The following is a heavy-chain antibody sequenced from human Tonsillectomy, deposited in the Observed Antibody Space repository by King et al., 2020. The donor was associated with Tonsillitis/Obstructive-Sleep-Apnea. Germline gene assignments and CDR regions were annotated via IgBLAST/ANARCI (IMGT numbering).Heavy chain of an antibody. V-gene: IGHV3-15*01. Sequence: VQLVESGGGLLKPGGSLRLSCVVSGFTFSNAWMSWVRQDPGKGLEWVGRIKSKTDGGTTDYAAPVKGRFTISRDDSKNTLYLQMNSLKTEDTAMYYCTGRNQFDYWGQGTLVTVSS. CDR3: TGRNQFDY. J-gene: IGHJ4*02. CDR1: GFTFSNAW. D-gene: IGHD1-14*01. CDR2: IKSKTDGGTT.